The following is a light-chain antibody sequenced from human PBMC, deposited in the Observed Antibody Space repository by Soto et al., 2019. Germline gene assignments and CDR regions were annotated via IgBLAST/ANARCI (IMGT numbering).Light chain of an antibody. V-gene: IGLV2-8*01. Sequence: QSALTQPPSASGSPGQSVTISCTGTSSDVGGYNYVSWYQQHPGKAPKLMIYDVSKRPSGVPDRFSGSKSGNTASLTVSGLQAEDEADYYCSSYAGSKGVVFGGGTQLTVL. CDR1: SSDVGGYNY. CDR3: SSYAGSKGVV. CDR2: DVS. J-gene: IGLJ2*01.